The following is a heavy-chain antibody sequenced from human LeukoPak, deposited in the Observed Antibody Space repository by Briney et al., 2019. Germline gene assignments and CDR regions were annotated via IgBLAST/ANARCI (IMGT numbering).Heavy chain of an antibody. J-gene: IGHJ4*02. CDR3: ARDRYCSGGGCYSIGYFDY. D-gene: IGHD2-15*01. V-gene: IGHV3-7*01. CDR2: IKQDGSEK. Sequence: PGGSLRLSCGASGFTFSNYWMDWVRQAPGKGLEWVANIKQDGSEKYYVDSVKGRFTISRDNAKNSLYLQMNSLRAEDTAMYYCARDRYCSGGGCYSIGYFDYWGQGTLVTVSS. CDR1: GFTFSNYW.